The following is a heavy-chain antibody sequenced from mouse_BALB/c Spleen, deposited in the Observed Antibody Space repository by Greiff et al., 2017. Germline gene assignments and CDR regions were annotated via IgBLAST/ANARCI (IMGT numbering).Heavy chain of an antibody. CDR1: GYTFTDYA. D-gene: IGHD3-1*01. CDR2: ISTYYGDA. CDR3: AREWLGPYYFDY. J-gene: IGHJ2*01. V-gene: IGHV1S137*01. Sequence: VKLMESGAELVRPGVSVKISCKGSGYTFTDYAMHWVKQSHAKSLEWIGVISTYYGDASYNQKFKGKATMTVDKSSSTAYMELARLTSEDSAIYYCAREWLGPYYFDYWGQGTTLTVSS.